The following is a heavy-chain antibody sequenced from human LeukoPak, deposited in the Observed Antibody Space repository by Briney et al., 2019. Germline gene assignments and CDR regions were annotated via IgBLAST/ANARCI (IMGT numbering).Heavy chain of an antibody. J-gene: IGHJ5*02. CDR2: INHSGST. CDR3: ARVLIFGVVPQGWFDP. Sequence: SETLSLTCAVYGGSFSGYYWSWIRQPPGKGLEWIGEINHSGSTNYNPSLKSRVTISVDTSKNQFSLKLSSVTAADTAVYYCARVLIFGVVPQGWFDPWGQGTLVTVSS. CDR1: GGSFSGYY. D-gene: IGHD3-3*01. V-gene: IGHV4-34*01.